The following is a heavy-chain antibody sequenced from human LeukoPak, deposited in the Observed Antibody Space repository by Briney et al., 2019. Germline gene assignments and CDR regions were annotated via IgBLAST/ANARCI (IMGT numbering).Heavy chain of an antibody. CDR1: GFTFSNYA. CDR3: AKGYSGSYSYYFDY. Sequence: GGSLRLSCAASGFTFSNYAMSWVRQTPGKGLEWVSSITSNSYETHYADSVKGRFSISRDNSQNTLYLQMNGLRAEDTAVYYCAKGYSGSYSYYFDYWGQGTLVTVSS. D-gene: IGHD1-26*01. J-gene: IGHJ4*02. V-gene: IGHV3-23*01. CDR2: ITSNSYET.